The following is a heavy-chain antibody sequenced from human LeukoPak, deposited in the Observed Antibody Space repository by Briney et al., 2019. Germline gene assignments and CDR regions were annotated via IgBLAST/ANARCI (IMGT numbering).Heavy chain of an antibody. CDR1: GGSISSYY. J-gene: IGHJ6*03. D-gene: IGHD1-26*01. Sequence: SETLSLTCTVSGGSISSYYWSWIRQPPGKGLEWIGYIYYSGSTNYNPSLKSRVTISVDTSKNQFSLKLSSVTAADTAVYYCARRPPRVVGATRGYYCYYMDVWGKGTTVTVSS. V-gene: IGHV4-59*12. CDR3: ARRPPRVVGATRGYYCYYMDV. CDR2: IYYSGST.